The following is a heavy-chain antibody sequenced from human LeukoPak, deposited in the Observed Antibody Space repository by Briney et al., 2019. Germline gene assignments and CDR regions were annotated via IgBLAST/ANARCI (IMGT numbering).Heavy chain of an antibody. D-gene: IGHD3-22*01. CDR3: AKGIGYDSSGYPFDY. CDR2: IRYDGSNK. CDR1: GFTFSSYG. V-gene: IGHV3-30*02. J-gene: IGHJ4*02. Sequence: GGSLRLSCAASGFTFSSYGMHWVRQAPGKGLEWVAFIRYDGSNKYYADSVKGRFTISRDNSKNTLYLQMNGLRAEHTAVYYRAKGIGYDSSGYPFDYWGQGTLVTVSS.